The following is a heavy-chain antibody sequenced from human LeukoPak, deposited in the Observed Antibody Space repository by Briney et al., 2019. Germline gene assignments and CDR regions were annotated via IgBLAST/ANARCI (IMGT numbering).Heavy chain of an antibody. J-gene: IGHJ5*02. D-gene: IGHD3-16*01. CDR3: ARWGGALRYNWLDP. CDR2: IYRSGST. V-gene: IGHV4-30-2*01. Sequence: SQTLSLTCAVSGGSISSGGYSWSWIRQPPGKGLEWIGYIYRSGSTFYNPSLKSRVTISVDRSKNQFSLKLSSVTAADTAVYYCARWGGALRYNWLDPWGQGTLVTVSS. CDR1: GGSISSGGYS.